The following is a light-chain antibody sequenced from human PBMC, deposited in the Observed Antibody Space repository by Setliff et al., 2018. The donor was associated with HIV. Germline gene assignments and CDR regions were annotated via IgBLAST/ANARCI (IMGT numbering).Light chain of an antibody. V-gene: IGLV2-14*03. CDR1: NIGSKS. J-gene: IGLJ1*01. Sequence: LAQPPSVSVAPGKTARITCGGNNIGSKSVHWYQHHPGKAPKLIIYDVSNRPSGVSNRFSGSKSGNTASLTISGLQAEDEADYYCSSYTSSSTLVFGTGTKVTVL. CDR3: SSYTSSSTLV. CDR2: DVS.